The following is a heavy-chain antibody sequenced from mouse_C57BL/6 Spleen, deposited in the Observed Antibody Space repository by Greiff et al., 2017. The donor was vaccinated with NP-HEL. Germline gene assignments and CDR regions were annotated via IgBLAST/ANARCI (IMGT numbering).Heavy chain of an antibody. CDR2: ISYDGSN. J-gene: IGHJ2*01. CDR3: ARDDYDDGDFDY. CDR1: GYSITSGYY. V-gene: IGHV3-6*01. Sequence: QLQQSGPGLVKPSQSLSLTCSVTGYSITSGYYWNWIRQFPGNKLEWMGYISYDGSNNYNPSLKNRISITRDTSKNQFFLKLNSVTTEDTATYYCARDDYDDGDFDYWGQGTTLTVSS. D-gene: IGHD2-4*01.